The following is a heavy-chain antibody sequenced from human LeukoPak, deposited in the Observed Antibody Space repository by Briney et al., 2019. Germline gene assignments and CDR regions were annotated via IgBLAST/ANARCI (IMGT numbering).Heavy chain of an antibody. D-gene: IGHD6-13*01. CDR2: IYPGDSDT. CDR3: ARHYSSSWYYFDY. V-gene: IGHV5-51*01. CDR1: GYSFTSYW. Sequence: GGSLKISCKGSGYSFTSYWIGWVRQMPGKGLEWMGIIYPGDSDTRYSPSFQGQVTISADKSISTAYLQWSSLKASDTAMYYCARHYSSSWYYFDYWGQGTLVTVSS. J-gene: IGHJ4*02.